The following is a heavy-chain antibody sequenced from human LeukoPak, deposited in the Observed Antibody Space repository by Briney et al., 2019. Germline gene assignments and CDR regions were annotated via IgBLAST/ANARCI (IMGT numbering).Heavy chain of an antibody. Sequence: SVKVSCKASGGTFSSYAISWVRQAPGQGLEWMGGIIPIFGTANYAQKFQGRVTITTDESTSTAYMELSSLRSEDTAVYYCASIPSAGGLQLFDPWGQGTLVTVSS. V-gene: IGHV1-69*05. CDR3: ASIPSAGGLQLFDP. D-gene: IGHD5-18*01. J-gene: IGHJ5*02. CDR2: IIPIFGTA. CDR1: GGTFSSYA.